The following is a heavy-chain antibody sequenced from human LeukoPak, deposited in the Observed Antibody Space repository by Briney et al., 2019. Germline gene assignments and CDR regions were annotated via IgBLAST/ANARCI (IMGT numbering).Heavy chain of an antibody. V-gene: IGHV4-59*08. CDR3: TRRSSGLEYSYGLDY. CDR1: GGSISSYY. Sequence: SETLSLTCTVSGGSISSYYWSWIRQPPGKGLERIGYIYYSGSTNYNPSLKSRVTISVDTSKNQFSLKLSSVTAADTAVYYCTRRSSGLEYSYGLDYWGQGTLVTVSS. D-gene: IGHD5-18*01. J-gene: IGHJ4*02. CDR2: IYYSGST.